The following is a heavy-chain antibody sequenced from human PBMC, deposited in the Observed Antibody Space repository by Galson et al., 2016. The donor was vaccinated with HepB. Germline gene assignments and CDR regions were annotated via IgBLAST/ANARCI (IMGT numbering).Heavy chain of an antibody. J-gene: IGHJ4*02. Sequence: SLRLSCAPSGFTFSSFSMHWVRQAPGKGLEWLSYISSSGDAVYYADSVRGRFTISRGNAKNSLFLRMNSLRVEDTAVYYCARDLGVHAGNYWGQGTLVSVSS. CDR3: ARDLGVHAGNY. V-gene: IGHV3-48*01. D-gene: IGHD3-16*01. CDR2: ISSSGDAV. CDR1: GFTFSSFS.